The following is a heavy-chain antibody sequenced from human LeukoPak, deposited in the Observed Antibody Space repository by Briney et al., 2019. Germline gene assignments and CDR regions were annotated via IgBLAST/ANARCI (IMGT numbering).Heavy chain of an antibody. CDR3: ATTYYYDSSGYYISYYFDY. Sequence: PGGSLRLSCAASGFTFSSYSMNWVRQAPGKGLEWVSYISSSTIYYADSVKGRFTISRDNAKNSLYLQMNSLRAEDTAVYYCATTYYYDSSGYYISYYFDYWGQGTLVTVSS. CDR1: GFTFSSYS. CDR2: ISSSTI. D-gene: IGHD3-22*01. J-gene: IGHJ4*02. V-gene: IGHV3-48*01.